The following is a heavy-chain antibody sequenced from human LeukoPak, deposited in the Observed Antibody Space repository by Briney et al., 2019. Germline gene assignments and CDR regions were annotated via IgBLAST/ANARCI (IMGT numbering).Heavy chain of an antibody. J-gene: IGHJ3*02. CDR2: INHSGST. V-gene: IGHV4-34*01. CDR1: GGSISSYY. CDR3: ARRGYCSSSSCFKSGVAAFDI. D-gene: IGHD2-2*01. Sequence: SETLSLTCTVSGGSISSYYWSWIRQPPGKGLEWIGEINHSGSTNYNPSLKSRVTISVDTSKNQFSLKLSSVTAADTAVYYCARRGYCSSSSCFKSGVAAFDIWGQGTIVTVSS.